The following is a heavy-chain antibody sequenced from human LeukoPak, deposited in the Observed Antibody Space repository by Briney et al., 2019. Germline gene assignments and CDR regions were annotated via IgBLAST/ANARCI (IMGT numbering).Heavy chain of an antibody. CDR3: VRDSSAHISSFDY. CDR1: GYSFTSCW. CDR2: IYPGDSDT. Sequence: PGESLKISCKGSGYSFTSCWIGWVRQMPGKGLECMGIIYPGDSDTRYSPSFHGQVTISADKSISTAYLQWSSLKASDTAMYYCVRDSSAHISSFDYWGQGTLVTVSS. V-gene: IGHV5-51*01. D-gene: IGHD6-6*01. J-gene: IGHJ4*02.